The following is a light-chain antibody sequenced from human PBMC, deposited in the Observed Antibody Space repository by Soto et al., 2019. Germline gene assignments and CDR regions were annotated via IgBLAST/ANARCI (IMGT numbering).Light chain of an antibody. V-gene: IGLV2-8*01. CDR1: SSDVDAYKY. CDR2: EVT. CDR3: TSSVGKDICV. J-gene: IGLJ3*02. Sequence: QSALTQPPSASGSPGQSVTLSCTGTSSDVDAYKYDSWYQQYPGKAPKLMIYEVTKRPSGVPDRFSGSKSGNTASLTVSGLQAEDEAEYYCTSSVGKDICVFGGGTKLTVL.